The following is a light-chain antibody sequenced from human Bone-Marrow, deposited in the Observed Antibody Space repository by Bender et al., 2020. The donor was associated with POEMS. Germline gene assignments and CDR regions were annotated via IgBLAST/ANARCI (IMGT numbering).Light chain of an antibody. CDR2: EVS. J-gene: IGLJ2*01. CDR1: SSDVGGYNY. Sequence: QSALTQPASVSGSPGQTITLSCSGASSDVGGYNYVSWYQQHPGKAPKVMIYEVSNRPSGVSDRFSGSKSGNTATLTISGLQAEDEADYYCSSYTSDSTVLFGGGTKVTLL. CDR3: SSYTSDSTVL. V-gene: IGLV2-14*01.